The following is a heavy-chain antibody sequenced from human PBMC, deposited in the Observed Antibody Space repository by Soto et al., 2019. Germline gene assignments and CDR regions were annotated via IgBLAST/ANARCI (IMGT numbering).Heavy chain of an antibody. D-gene: IGHD3-3*01. J-gene: IGHJ6*02. Sequence: GGSLRLSCAASGFTFSSYGMHWVRQAPGKGLEWVAVISYDGSNKYYADSVKGRFTISRDNSKNTLYLQMNSLRAEDTAVYYCAKDQRRFLEWLLNGMDVWGQGNPGHRLL. CDR2: ISYDGSNK. CDR3: AKDQRRFLEWLLNGMDV. CDR1: GFTFSSYG. V-gene: IGHV3-30*18.